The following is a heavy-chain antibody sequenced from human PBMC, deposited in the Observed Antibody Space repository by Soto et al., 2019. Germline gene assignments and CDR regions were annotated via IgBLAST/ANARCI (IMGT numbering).Heavy chain of an antibody. V-gene: IGHV3-30-3*01. CDR1: GFTFSSYA. CDR3: ARDLVMGSSSWLYYYYYGIDV. J-gene: IGHJ6*02. D-gene: IGHD6-13*01. Sequence: QVQLVESGGGVVQPGRSLRLSCAASGFTFSSYAMHWVRQAPGKGLEWVAVISYDGSNKYYADSVKGRFTISRDNSKNTLYLQMNSLRAEDTAVYYCARDLVMGSSSWLYYYYYGIDVWGQGTTVTVSS. CDR2: ISYDGSNK.